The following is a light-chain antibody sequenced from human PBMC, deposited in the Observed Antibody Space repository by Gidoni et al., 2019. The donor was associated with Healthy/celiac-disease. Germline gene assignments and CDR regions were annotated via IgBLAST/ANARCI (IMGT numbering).Light chain of an antibody. CDR3: SSYAGSNNPVV. CDR2: EVS. V-gene: IGLV2-8*01. CDR1: SSDVGGYNY. J-gene: IGLJ2*01. Sequence: QSALTQPPSASGSPGQSVTIFCTGTSSDVGGYNYVSWYQQHPGTAPKLMIYEVSKRPSGVPDRFSGSKSGNTASLTVSGLQAEDEADYYCSSYAGSNNPVVFGGGTKLTVL.